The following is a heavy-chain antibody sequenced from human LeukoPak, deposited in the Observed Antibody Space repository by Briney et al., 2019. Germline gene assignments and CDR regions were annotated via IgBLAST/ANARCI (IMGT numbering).Heavy chain of an antibody. V-gene: IGHV3-23*01. CDR2: ISGSGGST. J-gene: IGHJ6*03. D-gene: IGHD1-1*01. CDR3: ARGLNDGFGSYMDV. CDR1: GFTFSSYA. Sequence: GGSLRLSCAASGFTFSSYAMSWVRQAPGKGLEWVSAISGSGGSTYYADSVKGRFTISRDNSKNTLYLQMNSLRAEDTAVYYCARGLNDGFGSYMDVWGKGTTVTVSS.